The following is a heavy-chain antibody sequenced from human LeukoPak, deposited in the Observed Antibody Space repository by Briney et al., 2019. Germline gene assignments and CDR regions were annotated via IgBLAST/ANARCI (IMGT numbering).Heavy chain of an antibody. J-gene: IGHJ4*02. CDR2: IYYSGST. CDR3: ARGLSYYYDSSGYYHLFDY. D-gene: IGHD3-22*01. V-gene: IGHV4-39*01. CDR1: GGSISSSSYY. Sequence: SETLSLTCTVSGGSISSSSYYWGWIRQPPGKGLEWIGSIYYSGSTYYNPSLKSRVTISVDTSKNQFSLKLSSVTAADTAVYYCARGLSYYYDSSGYYHLFDYWGQGTLVTVSS.